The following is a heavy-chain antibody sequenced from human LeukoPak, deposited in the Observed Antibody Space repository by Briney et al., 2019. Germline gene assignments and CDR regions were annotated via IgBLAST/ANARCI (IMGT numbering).Heavy chain of an antibody. CDR1: GFTFINYW. D-gene: IGHD2-15*01. CDR2: INNDGSTT. Sequence: PGGSLRLSCAASGFTFINYWMHWVRQAPGEGLVWVSHINNDGSTTTYADSVKGRFTISRDNAKNTLYLHVNNLRAEDTAVYYCARGGFCSGADCRGSFDYWGQGSLVTVSS. CDR3: ARGGFCSGADCRGSFDY. V-gene: IGHV3-74*01. J-gene: IGHJ4*02.